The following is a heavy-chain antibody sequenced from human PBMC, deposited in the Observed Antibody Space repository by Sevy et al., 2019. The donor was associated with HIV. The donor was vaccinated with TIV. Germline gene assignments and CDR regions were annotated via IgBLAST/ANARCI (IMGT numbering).Heavy chain of an antibody. CDR3: AGGSNQYSSGCYYYGMDV. Sequence: GGSLRLSCAASVFTVSSNYMSWVRQAPGKGLEWVSVIYSGGSTYYADSVKGRFTISRDNSKNTLYLQMNSLRAEDTAVYYCAGGSNQYSSGCYYYGMDVWGQGTMVTVSS. J-gene: IGHJ6*02. D-gene: IGHD3-22*01. V-gene: IGHV3-53*01. CDR2: IYSGGST. CDR1: VFTVSSNY.